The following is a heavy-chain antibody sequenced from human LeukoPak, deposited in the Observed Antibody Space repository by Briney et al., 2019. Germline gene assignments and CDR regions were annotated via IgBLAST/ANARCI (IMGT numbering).Heavy chain of an antibody. V-gene: IGHV1-8*01. J-gene: IGHJ6*02. Sequence: ASVKVSCKASGYTFTSYDINWVRQATGQGLEWMGWMNPNSGNTGYAQKFQGRVTMTRNTSISTAYMELSSLRSEDTAVYYCARKGVIVGATYDYYYGMDVWGQGTTVTVSS. CDR3: ARKGVIVGATYDYYYGMDV. D-gene: IGHD1-26*01. CDR1: GYTFTSYD. CDR2: MNPNSGNT.